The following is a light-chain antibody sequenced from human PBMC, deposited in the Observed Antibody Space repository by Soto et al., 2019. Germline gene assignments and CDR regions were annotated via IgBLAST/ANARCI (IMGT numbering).Light chain of an antibody. Sequence: EIVMTQFPSTLSVSPGERATLSCRASQSVSSNLAWYQQKPGQAPRLLIYGASTRATAIPARFSGSGSGTEFTLTISSLQSEDFAVYYCQQYNNWPPITFGQGTRLENK. CDR3: QQYNNWPPIT. J-gene: IGKJ5*01. CDR2: GAS. V-gene: IGKV3-15*01. CDR1: QSVSSN.